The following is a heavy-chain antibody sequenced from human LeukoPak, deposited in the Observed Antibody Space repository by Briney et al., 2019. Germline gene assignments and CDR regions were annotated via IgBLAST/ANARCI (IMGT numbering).Heavy chain of an antibody. CDR3: ARGVGLWVGDNWFDP. J-gene: IGHJ5*02. Sequence: GGSLRLSCAASGFTFSSYGMHWVRQAPGKGLEWVAVISYDGSNKYYADSVKGRFTISRDNSKNTLYLQMNSLRAEDTAVYYCARGVGLWVGDNWFDPWGQGTLVTVSS. CDR2: ISYDGSNK. V-gene: IGHV3-30*03. CDR1: GFTFSSYG. D-gene: IGHD3-10*01.